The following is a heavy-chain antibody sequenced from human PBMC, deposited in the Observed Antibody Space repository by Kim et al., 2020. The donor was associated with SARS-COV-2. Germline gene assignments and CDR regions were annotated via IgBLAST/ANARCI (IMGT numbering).Heavy chain of an antibody. D-gene: IGHD2-2*01. J-gene: IGHJ4*02. Sequence: ASVKVSCKASGYTFTGYYMHWVRQAPGQGLEWMGWINPNSGGTNYAQKFQGRVTMTRDTSISTAYMELSRLRSDDTAVYYCARSQHRESVLGIVVVPPTPPDYWGQGTLVTVSS. CDR2: INPNSGGT. CDR3: ARSQHRESVLGIVVVPPTPPDY. CDR1: GYTFTGYY. V-gene: IGHV1-2*02.